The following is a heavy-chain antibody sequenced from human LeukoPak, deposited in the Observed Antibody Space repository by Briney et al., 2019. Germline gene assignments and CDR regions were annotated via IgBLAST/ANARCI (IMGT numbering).Heavy chain of an antibody. V-gene: IGHV1-8*03. D-gene: IGHD3-10*01. J-gene: IGHJ4*02. CDR2: MNPNSGNT. CDR1: GYTFTSYD. CDR3: ARGTSYYASGSYPDFDY. Sequence: ASVKVSCKASGYTFTSYDINWVRQATGQGLEWMGWMNPNSGNTGYAQKFQGRVTITRNTSISTAYMELSSLRSEDTAVYYCARGTSYYASGSYPDFDYWGQGTLVTVSS.